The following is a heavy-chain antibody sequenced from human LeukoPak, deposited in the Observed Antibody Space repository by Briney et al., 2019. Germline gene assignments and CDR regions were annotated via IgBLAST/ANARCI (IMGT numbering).Heavy chain of an antibody. Sequence: SETLSLTCTVSGGSISSYYWSWIRQPPGKGLEWIGYIYYSGSTNYNPSLKSRVTISVDTSKNQFTLKLSSVTAADTAVYYCAREGYSYGLDYWGQGTLVTVSS. CDR1: GGSISSYY. D-gene: IGHD5-18*01. V-gene: IGHV4-59*01. J-gene: IGHJ4*02. CDR2: IYYSGST. CDR3: AREGYSYGLDY.